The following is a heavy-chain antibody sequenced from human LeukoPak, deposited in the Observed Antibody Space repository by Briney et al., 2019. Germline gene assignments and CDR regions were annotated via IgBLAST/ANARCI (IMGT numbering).Heavy chain of an antibody. CDR1: GFTFSTYS. Sequence: GGSLRLSCAVSGFTFSTYSMNWVRQAPGKGLEWVSYISSSSSTIYYADSVKGRFTISRDNAKNSLYLQMNSLRAEDTALYYCARVNGDYDYWGQGTLVTVSS. CDR3: ARVNGDYDY. J-gene: IGHJ4*02. V-gene: IGHV3-48*04. CDR2: ISSSSSTI. D-gene: IGHD4-17*01.